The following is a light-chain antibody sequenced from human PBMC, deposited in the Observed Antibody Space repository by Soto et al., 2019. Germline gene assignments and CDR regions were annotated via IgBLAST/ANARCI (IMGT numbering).Light chain of an antibody. Sequence: EIVLTQSPATLSLSPGERATLSCRASQSVSSYLAWYQHKPGQAPRLLTYDASSRATGIPARFSGSWSGTDFTLAIRSLEPEDFALYYCQQRSNWPPLYTFCQGTKLEIK. V-gene: IGKV3-11*01. CDR3: QQRSNWPPLYT. J-gene: IGKJ2*01. CDR1: QSVSSY. CDR2: DAS.